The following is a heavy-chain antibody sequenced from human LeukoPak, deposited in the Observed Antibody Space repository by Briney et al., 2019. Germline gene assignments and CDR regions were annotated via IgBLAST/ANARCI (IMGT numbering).Heavy chain of an antibody. Sequence: GGSLRLSCAASGFTFSRYGMHWVRQAPGKGLERVAVIRDDGSDKYYADSVRGRFTISRDHSKNTLSLEMNSLRAEDTAVSYCAKIGAVAGPFDYWGQGTLVTVSS. CDR1: GFTFSRYG. D-gene: IGHD6-19*01. J-gene: IGHJ4*02. CDR3: AKIGAVAGPFDY. V-gene: IGHV3-30*02. CDR2: IRDDGSDK.